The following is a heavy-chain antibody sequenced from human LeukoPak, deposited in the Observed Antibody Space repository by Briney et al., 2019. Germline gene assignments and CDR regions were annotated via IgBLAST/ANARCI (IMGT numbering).Heavy chain of an antibody. CDR2: ISTSSSYI. CDR1: GFTFSNYN. CDR3: ATSPEMTTLRWFDP. V-gene: IGHV3-21*01. D-gene: IGHD4-11*01. J-gene: IGHJ5*02. Sequence: GGSLRLSCAASGFTFSNYNMNWVRQAPGKGLEWVSSISTSSSYIYYADSVKGRFTISRDNAKNSLYLQMNSLRAEDTAVYYCATSPEMTTLRWFDPWGQGTLVTVSS.